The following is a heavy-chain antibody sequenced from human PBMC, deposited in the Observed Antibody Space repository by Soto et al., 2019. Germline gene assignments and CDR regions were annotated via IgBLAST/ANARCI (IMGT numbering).Heavy chain of an antibody. Sequence: GESLKISCKGCGYSFTSYWVGWVRQMPRKGLAWMGITYPGDSDTRDSPSFQGQVTISADKSISTAYLQWSSLQASDTVMYYCARVTYYDFWSGSAWGGMDVCGQLPTGTVSS. CDR3: ARVTYYDFWSGSAWGGMDV. CDR2: TYPGDSDT. J-gene: IGHJ6*02. D-gene: IGHD3-3*01. CDR1: GYSFTSYW. V-gene: IGHV5-51*01.